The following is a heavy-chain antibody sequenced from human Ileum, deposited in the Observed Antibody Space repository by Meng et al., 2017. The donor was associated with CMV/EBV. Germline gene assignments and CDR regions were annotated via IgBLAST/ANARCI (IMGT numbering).Heavy chain of an antibody. CDR2: IAPGGGIM. Sequence: GGSLRLSCEGSGFNLRNEWMNWVRQAPGKGLEWVANIAPGGGIMDYVDSVRGRFTISRDDAKSSLFLQMNNLRVDDTAMYYCKPSGGDWGQGTQVTVSS. CDR1: GFNLRNEW. V-gene: IGHV3-7*01. D-gene: IGHD1-14*01. J-gene: IGHJ4*02. CDR3: KPSGGD.